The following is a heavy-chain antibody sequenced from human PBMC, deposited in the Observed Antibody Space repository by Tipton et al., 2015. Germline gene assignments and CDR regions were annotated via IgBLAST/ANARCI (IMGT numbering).Heavy chain of an antibody. Sequence: SLRLSCAASGFTFSSYNMNWVRQAPGKGLEWISSISSSSSYIYYADSVKGRFTISRDNAKNSLYLEMNSLRAEDTAVYYCASLSIKIFGVVIYDAFDIWGQGTMVTVSS. CDR2: ISSSSSYI. CDR1: GFTFSSYN. V-gene: IGHV3-21*01. J-gene: IGHJ3*02. CDR3: ASLSIKIFGVVIYDAFDI. D-gene: IGHD3-3*01.